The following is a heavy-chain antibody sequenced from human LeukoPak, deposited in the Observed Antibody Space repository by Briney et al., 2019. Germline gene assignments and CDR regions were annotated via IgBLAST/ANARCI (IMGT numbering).Heavy chain of an antibody. V-gene: IGHV1-18*01. D-gene: IGHD6-13*01. CDR3: ARGVPRQQLVYFWFDP. CDR2: ISAYNGNT. J-gene: IGHJ5*02. CDR1: GYTFTSYG. Sequence: GASVKVSFKASGYTFTSYGISWVRQAPGQGLEWMGWISAYNGNTNYAQKLQGRVTMTTDTSTSTAYMELRSLRSDDTAVYYCARGVPRQQLVYFWFDPWGQGTLVTVSS.